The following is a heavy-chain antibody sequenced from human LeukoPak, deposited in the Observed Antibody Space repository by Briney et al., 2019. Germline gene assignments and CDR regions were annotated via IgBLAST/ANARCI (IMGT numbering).Heavy chain of an antibody. V-gene: IGHV4-4*07. Sequence: SETLSLTCTVSGGSISSNYWSWIRQPAGKGLEGIGRIYTSGSTNYNPSLNSRVTMSVDTSKNQFSLKLSSVTAADTAMYYCARDREAVANWGYDWFDPWGQGTLVTVSS. CDR2: IYTSGST. CDR3: ARDREAVANWGYDWFDP. D-gene: IGHD7-27*01. CDR1: GGSISSNY. J-gene: IGHJ5*02.